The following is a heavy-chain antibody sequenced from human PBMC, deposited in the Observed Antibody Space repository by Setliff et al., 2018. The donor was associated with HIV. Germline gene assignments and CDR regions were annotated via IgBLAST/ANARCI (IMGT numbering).Heavy chain of an antibody. V-gene: IGHV4-39*01. Sequence: LSLPCSVSGDSISSSSYYWGWIRQPPGKGLEWIGSIYYSGSTYYNPSLNSRVTISVDASKNQFSLKLISVTAADTAVYYCASLPPLYDSSGYYFDYWGQGTLVTVSS. CDR3: ASLPPLYDSSGYYFDY. J-gene: IGHJ4*02. D-gene: IGHD3-22*01. CDR2: IYYSGST. CDR1: GDSISSSSYY.